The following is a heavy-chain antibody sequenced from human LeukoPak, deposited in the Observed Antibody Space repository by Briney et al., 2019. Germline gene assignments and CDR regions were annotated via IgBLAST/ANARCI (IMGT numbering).Heavy chain of an antibody. V-gene: IGHV4-61*02. D-gene: IGHD3-3*01. J-gene: IGHJ4*02. CDR2: IYSGGST. CDR1: GRSVSFGSYY. Sequence: PSETLSLTCTVSGRSVSFGSYYWSWVRQPAGKGLEWIGRIYSGGSTNYNPSLKSRVTMSVDMSKNQFSLKVRSVTAADTAVYYCASPDFWSGYYGSFDYWGQGILVTVSS. CDR3: ASPDFWSGYYGSFDY.